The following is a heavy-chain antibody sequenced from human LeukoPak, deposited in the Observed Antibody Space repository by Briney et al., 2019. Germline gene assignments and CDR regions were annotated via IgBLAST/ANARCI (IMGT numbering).Heavy chain of an antibody. CDR3: ARGAAAGTNWFDP. D-gene: IGHD6-13*01. CDR2: IYYSGRS. CDR1: GGTISSGAYY. Sequence: SETLSLTCTVSGGTISSGAYYWSWNRQPPGKGLEGIGYIYYSGRSYYNPSLKSRITISVDTSKNQFSLKLSSVTAADTAVYYGARGAAAGTNWFDPWGQGTLVTVSS. V-gene: IGHV4-30-4*01. J-gene: IGHJ5*02.